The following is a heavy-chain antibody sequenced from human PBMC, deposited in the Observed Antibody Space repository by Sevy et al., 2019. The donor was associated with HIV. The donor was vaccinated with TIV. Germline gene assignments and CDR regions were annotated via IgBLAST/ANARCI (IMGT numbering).Heavy chain of an antibody. CDR2: IKQDGSEK. J-gene: IGHJ6*02. Sequence: GGSLRLSCAASGFTFSSYWMSWVRQAPGNGLEWVANIKQDGSEKYYVDSVKGRFTISRDNAKNSLYLQMNSLRAEDTAVYYCARDYPNNYYDSSGTNYYYGMDVWGQGTTVTVSS. D-gene: IGHD3-22*01. CDR3: ARDYPNNYYDSSGTNYYYGMDV. V-gene: IGHV3-7*01. CDR1: GFTFSSYW.